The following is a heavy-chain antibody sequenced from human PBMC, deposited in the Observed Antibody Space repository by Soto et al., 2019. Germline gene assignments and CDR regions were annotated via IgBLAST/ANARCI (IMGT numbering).Heavy chain of an antibody. CDR3: ARTSRNYYGSGSYYGRNNWFDP. D-gene: IGHD3-10*01. Sequence: PSETLSLTCAVYGGSFSGYYWSWIRQPPGKGLEWIGEINHSGSTNYNPSLKSRVTISVDTSKNQFSLKLSSVTAADTAVYYCARTSRNYYGSGSYYGRNNWFDPWGQGTLVTVSS. CDR1: GGSFSGYY. V-gene: IGHV4-34*01. J-gene: IGHJ5*02. CDR2: INHSGST.